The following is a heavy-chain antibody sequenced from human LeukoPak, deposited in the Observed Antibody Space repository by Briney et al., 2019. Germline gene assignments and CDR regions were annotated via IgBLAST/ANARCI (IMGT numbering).Heavy chain of an antibody. CDR2: INSDGSST. Sequence: PGGSLRLSCAASGFTFSSYWMHWVGQAPGKGLVWVSRINSDGSSTSYADSVKGRFTISRDNAKNTLYLQMNSLRAEDTAVYYCARPAVAGTRVYYFDYWGQGTLVTVSS. V-gene: IGHV3-74*01. J-gene: IGHJ4*02. CDR3: ARPAVAGTRVYYFDY. CDR1: GFTFSSYW. D-gene: IGHD6-19*01.